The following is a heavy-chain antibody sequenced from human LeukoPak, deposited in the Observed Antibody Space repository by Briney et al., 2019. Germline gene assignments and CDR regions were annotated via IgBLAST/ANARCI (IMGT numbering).Heavy chain of an antibody. CDR2: IYNDGST. J-gene: IGHJ3*02. CDR1: GLTVSSSY. CDR3: ARNILFAFDI. V-gene: IGHV3-53*01. D-gene: IGHD2/OR15-2a*01. Sequence: GGSLRLSCAASGLTVSSSYMSWVRQAPGKGLEWVSIIYNDGSTYYAGSMKGRFTISRDNSKNTLYLQVNSLRAEDTAMYYCARNILFAFDIWGQGTMVTVSS.